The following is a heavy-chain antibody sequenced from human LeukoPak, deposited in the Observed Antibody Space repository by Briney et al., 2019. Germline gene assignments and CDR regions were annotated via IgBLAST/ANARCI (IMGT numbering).Heavy chain of an antibody. CDR3: ARGRHDYGAPGGAFDI. CDR1: GFTFTNAW. CDR2: INHSGST. Sequence: PGGSLRLSCAASGFTFTNAWMSWVRQAPGKGLEWIGEINHSGSTNYNPSLKSRVTISVDTSKNQFSLKLSSVTAADTAVYYCARGRHDYGAPGGAFDIWGQGTMVTVSS. J-gene: IGHJ3*02. V-gene: IGHV4-34*01. D-gene: IGHD4-17*01.